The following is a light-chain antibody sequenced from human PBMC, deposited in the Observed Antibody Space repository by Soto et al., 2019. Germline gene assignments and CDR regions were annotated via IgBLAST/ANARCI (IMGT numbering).Light chain of an antibody. V-gene: IGKV1-39*01. CDR1: QTISSK. J-gene: IGKJ5*01. Sequence: DIQMTQSPSSLSASVGGRVTITCRASQTISSKLIWYQQKPGEAPKPLIYTASTLYSGVPARFSGSGSGTDFTLTISSLQPEDFATYYCQQGYINPLTFGQGTRLEIK. CDR3: QQGYINPLT. CDR2: TAS.